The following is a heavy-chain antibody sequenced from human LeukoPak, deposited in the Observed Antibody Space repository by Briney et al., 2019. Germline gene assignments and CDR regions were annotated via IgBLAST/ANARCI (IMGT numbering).Heavy chain of an antibody. J-gene: IGHJ4*02. Sequence: GGSLRLSCAASGFTFSSYWMSWVRQAPGKGLEWVANIKQDGSEKYYVDSVKGRFTISRDNAKNSLYLQMNSLRAEDTAVYYCARAEGGYYYDSSGYKWHFDYWGQGTLVTVSS. CDR3: ARAEGGYYYDSSGYKWHFDY. V-gene: IGHV3-7*01. CDR2: IKQDGSEK. D-gene: IGHD3-22*01. CDR1: GFTFSSYW.